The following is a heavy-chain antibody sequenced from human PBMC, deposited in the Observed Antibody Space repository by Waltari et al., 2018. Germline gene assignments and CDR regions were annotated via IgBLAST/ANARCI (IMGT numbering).Heavy chain of an antibody. J-gene: IGHJ3*02. CDR2: IGTRGVPT. Sequence: EVQLLESGGGLVQPGGSLRLSCTASGSTFSTYVMTCVRRTPGKGLEWVSVIGTRGVPTYYADSVKGRFTISRDNSKDTLYLQMNSLRADDTAVYYCASVRSGLKSFDIWGQGTMVTVSS. CDR3: ASVRSGLKSFDI. D-gene: IGHD1-26*01. CDR1: GSTFSTYV. V-gene: IGHV3-23*01.